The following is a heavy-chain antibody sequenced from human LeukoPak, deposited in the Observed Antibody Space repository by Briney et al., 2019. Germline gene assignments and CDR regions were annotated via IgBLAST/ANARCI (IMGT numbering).Heavy chain of an antibody. J-gene: IGHJ3*02. CDR1: GGSISSGGYY. CDR2: IYYSGST. D-gene: IGHD4-23*01. V-gene: IGHV4-31*03. Sequence: SETLSLTCTVSGGSISSGGYYWSWIRQHPGKGLEWIGYIYYSGSTCYNPSLKSRVTISVDTSKNQFSLKLSSVTAADTAVYYCARDLRDYGGNPGGAFDIWGQGTMVTVSS. CDR3: ARDLRDYGGNPGGAFDI.